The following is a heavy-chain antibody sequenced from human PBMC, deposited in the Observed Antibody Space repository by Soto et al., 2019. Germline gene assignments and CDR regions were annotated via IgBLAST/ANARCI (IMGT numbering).Heavy chain of an antibody. V-gene: IGHV1-69*13. CDR1: GGTFSSYA. Sequence: ASVKVSCKASGGTFSSYAISWVRQAPGQGLEWMGGIIPIFGTANYAQKFQGRVTITADESTSTAYMELSSLRSEDTAVYYCAREYIPYTYYDFLNWLDPWGQGTLVTVSS. D-gene: IGHD3-3*01. CDR2: IIPIFGTA. CDR3: AREYIPYTYYDFLNWLDP. J-gene: IGHJ5*02.